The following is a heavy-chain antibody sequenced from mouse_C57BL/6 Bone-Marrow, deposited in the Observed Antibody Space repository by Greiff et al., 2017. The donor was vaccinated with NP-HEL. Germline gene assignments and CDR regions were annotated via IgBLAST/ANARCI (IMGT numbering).Heavy chain of an antibody. Sequence: EVQVVESGGDLVKPGGSLKLSCAASGFTFSSYGMSWVRQTPDKRLEWVATISSGGSYTYYPDSVKGRFTISRDNAKNTLYLQMSSLKSEDTAMYYCARQSNSCYYVGWFAYWGQGTLVTVSA. V-gene: IGHV5-6*01. CDR2: ISSGGSYT. J-gene: IGHJ3*01. D-gene: IGHD1-1*01. CDR3: ARQSNSCYYVGWFAY. CDR1: GFTFSSYG.